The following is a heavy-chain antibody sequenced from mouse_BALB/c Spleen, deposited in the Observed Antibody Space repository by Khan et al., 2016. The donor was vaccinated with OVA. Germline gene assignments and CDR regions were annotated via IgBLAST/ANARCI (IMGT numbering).Heavy chain of an antibody. V-gene: IGHV1S137*01. D-gene: IGHD2-1*01. Sequence: VQLQESGPEVVRPGVSVKISCKGSGYTFTDYVMHWVKQSHAKSLEWIGIISPYNGYINYNQKLKGKATMTVDKSSSTAYLELARLTSEDSAIYYCARGGNGFDYWGQGTTLTVSS. CDR1: GYTFTDYV. CDR2: ISPYNGYI. CDR3: ARGGNGFDY. J-gene: IGHJ2*01.